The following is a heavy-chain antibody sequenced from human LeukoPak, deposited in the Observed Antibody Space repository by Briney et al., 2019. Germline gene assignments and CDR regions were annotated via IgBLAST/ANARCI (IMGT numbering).Heavy chain of an antibody. CDR3: AKCPPRGYSGYDLLDY. CDR2: ISSSGSSI. J-gene: IGHJ4*02. V-gene: IGHV3-23*01. CDR1: GFTVSNDF. D-gene: IGHD5-12*01. Sequence: GSLRLSCAGSGFTVSNDFMTWVRQAPGKGLEWVSYISSSGSSIFYADSVKGRFTIPRDNSKNTLYLQMNSLRAEDTAVYYCAKCPPRGYSGYDLLDYWGQGTLVTVSS.